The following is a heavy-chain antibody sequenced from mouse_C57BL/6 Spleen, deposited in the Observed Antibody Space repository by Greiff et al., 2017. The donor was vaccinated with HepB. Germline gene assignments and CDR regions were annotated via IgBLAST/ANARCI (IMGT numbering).Heavy chain of an antibody. CDR2: IYPRYGST. CDR3: ARWRSSYSFAY. V-gene: IGHV1-85*01. Sequence: QVQLQQSGPELVKPGASVKLSCKASGYTFTSYDINWVKQRPGQGLEWIGGIYPRYGSTKYKAKFKGKATLTVDTASNTAYMALHSLPSEDSAVYFCARWRSSYSFAYWGQGTLVTVSA. CDR1: GYTFTSYD. J-gene: IGHJ3*01. D-gene: IGHD1-1*01.